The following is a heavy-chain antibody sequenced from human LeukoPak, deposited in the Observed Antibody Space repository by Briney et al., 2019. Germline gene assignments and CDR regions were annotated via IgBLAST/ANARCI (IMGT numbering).Heavy chain of an antibody. CDR1: GFTSSSYW. CDR3: ARDRGSSGWYEFDY. V-gene: IGHV3-7*01. CDR2: IKQDGSEK. D-gene: IGHD6-19*01. Sequence: PGGSLRLSCAASGFTSSSYWMSWVRQAPEKGLEWVANIKQDGSEKYYVDSVKGRFTISRDNAKNSLYLQMNSLRAEDTAVYYCARDRGSSGWYEFDYWGQGTLVTVSS. J-gene: IGHJ4*02.